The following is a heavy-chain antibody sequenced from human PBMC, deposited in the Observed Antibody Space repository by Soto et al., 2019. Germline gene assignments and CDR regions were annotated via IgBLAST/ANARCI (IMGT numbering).Heavy chain of an antibody. D-gene: IGHD1-1*01. CDR1: GASISGFY. J-gene: IGHJ5*02. Sequence: SETLSLTCTVSGASISGFYWSWIRKSAGKGLEWIGRIYATGTTDYNPSLRSRVMMSVDTSKKQFSLKLRSVTAADTAVYYCVRDGTKTLRDWFDPWGQGISVTVSS. CDR2: IYATGTT. CDR3: VRDGTKTLRDWFDP. V-gene: IGHV4-4*07.